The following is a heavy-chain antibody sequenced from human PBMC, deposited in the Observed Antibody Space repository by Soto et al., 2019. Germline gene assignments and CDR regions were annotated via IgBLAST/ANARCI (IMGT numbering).Heavy chain of an antibody. Sequence: SETLSLTCTVSGGSISSYYWTWIRQPPGKGLEWIWFIYNSGSTHYNPSLRSRVTISVDTSKNQFSLKLRSVTAADTAVYYCASMGYHYGSGSYPLDYWGQGTLVTVSS. J-gene: IGHJ4*02. V-gene: IGHV4-59*08. D-gene: IGHD3-10*01. CDR2: IYNSGST. CDR3: ASMGYHYGSGSYPLDY. CDR1: GGSISSYY.